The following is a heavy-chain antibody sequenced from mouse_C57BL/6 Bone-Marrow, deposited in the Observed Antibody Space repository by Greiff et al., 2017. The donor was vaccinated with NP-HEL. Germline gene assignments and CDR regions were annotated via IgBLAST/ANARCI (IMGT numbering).Heavy chain of an antibody. Sequence: QVQLKESGPELARPWASVKISCQASYTFFRRVHFAIRDPNYWLQRVKQRPGQGPEWIGAIYPGYGDTSTNQMFQGKATLTADKSSSTAYMQLSSLTSEDSAVYYCAIFPFDVWGTGTTVTVSS. CDR2: GQGPEWIG. CDR3: SEDSAVYYCAIFPFDV. CDR1: YTFFRRVH. V-gene: IGHV1-87*01. J-gene: IGHJ1*03.